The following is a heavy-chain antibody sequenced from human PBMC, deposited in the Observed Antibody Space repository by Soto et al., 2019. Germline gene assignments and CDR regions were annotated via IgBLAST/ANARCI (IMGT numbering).Heavy chain of an antibody. CDR3: VRDRDLRDYYGMDV. Sequence: PGGPLRLSCAGSGFAFSTYMMNWVRHAPGKGLEWIADISTNGRSKSYATSVRGRFTISRDNTKNSMYLQMDSLRDDDTAVYYCVRDRDLRDYYGMDVWGQGTTVTV. V-gene: IGHV3-48*02. CDR2: ISTNGRSK. D-gene: IGHD3-10*01. CDR1: GFAFSTYM. J-gene: IGHJ6*02.